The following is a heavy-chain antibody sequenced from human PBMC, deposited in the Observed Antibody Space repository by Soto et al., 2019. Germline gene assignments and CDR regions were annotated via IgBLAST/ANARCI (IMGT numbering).Heavy chain of an antibody. CDR2: IIPIFGTA. J-gene: IGHJ4*02. V-gene: IGHV1-69*01. CDR1: GYTFTGYY. Sequence: QVQLVQSGAEVKKPGASVKVSCKASGYTFTGYYMHWVRQAPGQGLEWMGGIIPIFGTANYAQKFQGRVTITADESTSTAYMELSSLRSEDTAVYYCARDGTFGGAQTFDYWGQGTLVTVSS. CDR3: ARDGTFGGAQTFDY. D-gene: IGHD3-16*01.